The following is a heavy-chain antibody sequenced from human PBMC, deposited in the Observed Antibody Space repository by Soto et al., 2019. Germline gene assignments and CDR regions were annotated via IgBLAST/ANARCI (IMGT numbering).Heavy chain of an antibody. J-gene: IGHJ4*02. CDR1: GYTFTSYG. CDR2: ISAYNGNT. Sequence: ASVKVSCKASGYTFTSYGISWVRQAPGQGLEWMGWISAYNGNTNYAQKLQGRVTMTTDTSTSTAYMELRSLRSDDTAVYYCARVTRGYGPPLFDYWGQGTLVTVSS. CDR3: ARVTRGYGPPLFDY. V-gene: IGHV1-18*04. D-gene: IGHD5-18*01.